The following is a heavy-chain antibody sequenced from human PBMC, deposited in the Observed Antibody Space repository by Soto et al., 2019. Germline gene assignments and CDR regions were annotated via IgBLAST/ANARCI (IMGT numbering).Heavy chain of an antibody. CDR2: ISYDGSNK. D-gene: IGHD5-12*01. Sequence: GGSLRLSCAASGFTFSSYAMHWVRQAPGKGLEWVAVISYDGSNKYYADSVKGRFTISRDNSKNTLYLQMNSLRAEDTAVYYCASGRDGYNLGDFDYWGQGTLVTVSS. J-gene: IGHJ4*02. CDR1: GFTFSSYA. V-gene: IGHV3-30-3*01. CDR3: ASGRDGYNLGDFDY.